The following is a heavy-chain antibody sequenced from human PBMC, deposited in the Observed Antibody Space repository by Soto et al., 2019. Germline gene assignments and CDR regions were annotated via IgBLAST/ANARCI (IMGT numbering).Heavy chain of an antibody. CDR1: GDSMIRHY. CDR2: ISSIGTT. Sequence: QVQLQESGPGLVKPSETLSLTCTVSGDSMIRHYWSWIRQPPGKGLEWIGYISSIGTTFYNTSIRSRVTISSDTASNQFSLEMTSVTATGTAVYYCARNAGWYLHDYWGQGTLVTVSS. CDR3: ARNAGWYLHDY. D-gene: IGHD6-19*01. J-gene: IGHJ4*02. V-gene: IGHV4-59*11.